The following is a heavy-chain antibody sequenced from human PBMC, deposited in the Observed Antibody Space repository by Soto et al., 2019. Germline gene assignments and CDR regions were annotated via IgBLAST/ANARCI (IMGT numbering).Heavy chain of an antibody. J-gene: IGHJ5*02. Sequence: ASVKVSCKASGGTFSSYAISWVRQAPGQGLEWMGWIIAYNGNTNYAQKLQGRVTMTTDTSTSTAYMELRSLRSDDTAVYYCARGHYYDSSGYYYTWGQGTLVTVS. CDR1: GGTFSSYA. V-gene: IGHV1-18*01. CDR3: ARGHYYDSSGYYYT. D-gene: IGHD3-22*01. CDR2: IIAYNGNT.